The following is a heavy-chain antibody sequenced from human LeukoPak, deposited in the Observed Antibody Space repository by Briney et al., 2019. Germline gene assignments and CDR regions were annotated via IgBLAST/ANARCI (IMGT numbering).Heavy chain of an antibody. CDR2: SYYSGST. CDR3: ASSNTGSYNDAFDI. Sequence: SETLSLTCTVSGGSINHYYWNWIRQPPGKGLEWIGFSYYSGSTKYNPSLKSRVTVSVDTSKNQFSLKLNSVTAADTAVYYCASSNTGSYNDAFDIWGQGTTVTVSS. V-gene: IGHV4-59*01. CDR1: GGSINHYY. J-gene: IGHJ3*02. D-gene: IGHD1-26*01.